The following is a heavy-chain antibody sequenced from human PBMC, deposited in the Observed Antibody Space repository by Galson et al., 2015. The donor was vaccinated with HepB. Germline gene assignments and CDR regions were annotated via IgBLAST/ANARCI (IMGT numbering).Heavy chain of an antibody. Sequence: SLRLSCAASGFTFSSYAMSWVRQAPGKGLEWVSAISGSGGSTYYADSVKGRFTISRDNSKNTLYLQMNSLGAEDTAVYYCAKDRSGFGELTFWGQGTLVTVSS. CDR1: GFTFSSYA. CDR2: ISGSGGST. J-gene: IGHJ4*02. V-gene: IGHV3-23*01. D-gene: IGHD3-10*01. CDR3: AKDRSGFGELTF.